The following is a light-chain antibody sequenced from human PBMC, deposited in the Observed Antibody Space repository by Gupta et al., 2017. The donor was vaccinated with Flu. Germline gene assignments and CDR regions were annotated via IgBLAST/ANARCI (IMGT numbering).Light chain of an antibody. Sequence: QLVLTQSPSASASLGASLKLTCTLSSGHSSYAIAWHQQQPEKGPRYLMKLNSDGSHSKGDGIPDRFSGSSSGAGRYLTISSLQSEDEADYYCQTWGTGMVFGGGTKLTVL. V-gene: IGLV4-69*01. CDR1: SGHSSYA. J-gene: IGLJ3*02. CDR2: LNSDGSH. CDR3: QTWGTGMV.